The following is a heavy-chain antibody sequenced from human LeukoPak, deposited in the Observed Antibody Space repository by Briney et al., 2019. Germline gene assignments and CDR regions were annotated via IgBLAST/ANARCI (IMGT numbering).Heavy chain of an antibody. J-gene: IGHJ4*02. D-gene: IGHD6-19*01. V-gene: IGHV4-59*08. CDR2: IYYSGST. CDR3: ATWGVAVAGTFDY. CDR1: GGSISSSY. Sequence: SETLSLTCTVSGGSISSSYWSWIRQPPGKGLEWIGYIYYSGSTNYNPSFKSRVAISVDTSKNQFSLKLSSVTAADTAVYYCATWGVAVAGTFDYWGQGTLVTVSS.